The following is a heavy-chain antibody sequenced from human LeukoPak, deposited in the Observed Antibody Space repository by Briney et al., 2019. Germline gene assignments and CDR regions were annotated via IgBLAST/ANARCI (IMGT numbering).Heavy chain of an antibody. CDR3: GRESPGDY. Sequence: SETLSLTCAVYGGSFSDYYWNWIRQPPGKGLEWIGEINHSGSTNYNPSLKSRVTISVDTSKNQFSLKLSSVTAADTAVYYCGRESPGDYWGQGTLVTVSS. J-gene: IGHJ4*02. V-gene: IGHV4-34*01. CDR1: GGSFSDYY. CDR2: INHSGST.